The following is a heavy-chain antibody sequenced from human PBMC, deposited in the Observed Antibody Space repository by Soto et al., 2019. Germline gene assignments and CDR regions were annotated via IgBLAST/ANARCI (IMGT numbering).Heavy chain of an antibody. CDR2: ISGYNANT. Sequence: XSVKVSCNSSANTFTYYGINLVRQAPGQGLEWLGWISGYNANTKDAQKFQDRVTMTADTTTRTAYLEVRSLTSDDSGIYFCAETGGHYLGLDVWGQGTTVTVSS. CDR1: ANTFTYYG. D-gene: IGHD2-8*02. V-gene: IGHV1-18*01. J-gene: IGHJ6*02. CDR3: AETGGHYLGLDV.